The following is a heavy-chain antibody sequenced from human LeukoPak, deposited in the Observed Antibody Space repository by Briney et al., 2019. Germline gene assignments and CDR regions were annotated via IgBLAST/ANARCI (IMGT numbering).Heavy chain of an antibody. CDR3: AKDLMIVYYYGMYV. Sequence: GGSLRLSCAASGFIFSSYAMSWVRHAPGEGLEWCSAISGSDGSTYYADSVKGRLTISRDNSKNTLYLQMYSLRAEDTGVYYCAKDLMIVYYYGMYVWGQGTTVTVSS. J-gene: IGHJ6*02. D-gene: IGHD3-22*01. CDR1: GFIFSSYA. CDR2: ISGSDGST. V-gene: IGHV3-23*01.